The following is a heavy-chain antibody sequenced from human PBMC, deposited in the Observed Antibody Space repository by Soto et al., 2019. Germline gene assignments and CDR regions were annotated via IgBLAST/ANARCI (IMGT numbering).Heavy chain of an antibody. CDR3: ARDPPATRHGMDV. Sequence: EVQLLESGGGLVQPGGSLRLSCAGSGFIFASYAMSWVRQAPGKGLEWVSAISGDGDITFYADSVRGRFTISRDNSKNTLYLQMKSLRAEDTAVYYCARDPPATRHGMDVWGQGTTVTVSS. J-gene: IGHJ6*02. CDR1: GFIFASYA. CDR2: ISGDGDIT. V-gene: IGHV3-23*01.